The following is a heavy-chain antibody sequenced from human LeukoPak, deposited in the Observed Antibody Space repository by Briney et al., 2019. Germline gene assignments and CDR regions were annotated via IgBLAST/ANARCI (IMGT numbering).Heavy chain of an antibody. J-gene: IGHJ4*02. D-gene: IGHD6-19*01. V-gene: IGHV1-69*01. CDR1: GGTFSSYA. Sequence: SVKVSCKASGGTFSSYAISWVRQAPGQGLEWMGGIIPIFGTANYAQKFQGRVTITADESTSTAYMELSSLRSEDTAVYYCARGGVAVAGTEDWGQGTLVTVSS. CDR3: ARGGVAVAGTED. CDR2: IIPIFGTA.